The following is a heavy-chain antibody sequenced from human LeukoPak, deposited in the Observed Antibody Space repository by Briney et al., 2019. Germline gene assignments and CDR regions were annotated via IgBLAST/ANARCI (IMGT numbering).Heavy chain of an antibody. D-gene: IGHD3-3*01. CDR3: ARHPPPYDFWSGYDFDY. J-gene: IGHJ4*02. CDR2: IYCSGST. Sequence: PSETLSLTCTVSGGSISSYYWSWIRQPPGKGLEWIGYIYCSGSTYYNPSLKSRVTISVDTSKNQFSLKLSSVTAADTAVYYCARHPPPYDFWSGYDFDYWGQGTLVTVSS. V-gene: IGHV4-59*04. CDR1: GGSISSYY.